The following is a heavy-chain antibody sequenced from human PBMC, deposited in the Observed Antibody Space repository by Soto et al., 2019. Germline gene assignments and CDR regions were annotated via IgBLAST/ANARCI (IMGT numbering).Heavy chain of an antibody. CDR2: ISWNSGSI. D-gene: IGHD2-15*01. CDR1: GLTFKDYA. CDR3: AKDRGGYYYYGMDV. J-gene: IGHJ6*02. V-gene: IGHV3-9*01. Sequence: LRLSCAASGLTFKDYAFHWVRQAPGKGLEWVSGISWNSGSIGYADSVKGRFTIPRDNAKNSLYLQMNSVRGDDTALYYCAKDRGGYYYYGMDVWGQGTTVTVSS.